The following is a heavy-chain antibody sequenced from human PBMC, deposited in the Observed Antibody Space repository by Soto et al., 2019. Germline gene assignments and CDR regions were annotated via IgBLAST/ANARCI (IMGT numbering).Heavy chain of an antibody. Sequence: SVKVSCKAPGGTFSSYAISWVRQAPGQGLEWMGGIIPIFGTANYAQKFQGRVTITADESTSTAYMELSSLRSEDTAVYYCARRAYCSGGSCYNNWFDPWGQGTLVTVSS. CDR2: IIPIFGTA. CDR3: ARRAYCSGGSCYNNWFDP. J-gene: IGHJ5*02. CDR1: GGTFSSYA. D-gene: IGHD2-15*01. V-gene: IGHV1-69*13.